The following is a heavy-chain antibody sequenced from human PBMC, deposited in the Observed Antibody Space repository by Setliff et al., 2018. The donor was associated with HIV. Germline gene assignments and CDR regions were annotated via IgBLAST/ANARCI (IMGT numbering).Heavy chain of an antibody. Sequence: ASVKVSCKASGYTFSDYYIHWVRQAPGHELQLMGRIEPSSGGTNYIQKFQGRVTITRDTSIYTVYMELTGLTSDDTAVYYCARQDHSSVNTGSLYAFDVWGQGTSVTVSS. CDR3: ARQDHSSVNTGSLYAFDV. V-gene: IGHV1-2*06. CDR1: GYTFSDYY. J-gene: IGHJ3*01. CDR2: IEPSSGGT. D-gene: IGHD2-8*02.